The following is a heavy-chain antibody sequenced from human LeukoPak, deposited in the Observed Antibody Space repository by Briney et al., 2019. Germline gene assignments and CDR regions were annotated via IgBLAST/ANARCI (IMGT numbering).Heavy chain of an antibody. D-gene: IGHD6-19*01. CDR3: ARHGSGWSFDY. J-gene: IGHJ4*02. Sequence: PSETLSLTCKVSGGSISTYYWSWFRQPPGKGLEWIGYIYNSGSTTHTPSLKSRVTISVDTSKNQFSLKLTSVTATDTAVYYCARHGSGWSFDYWGQGALVTVSS. CDR1: GGSISTYY. V-gene: IGHV4-59*01. CDR2: IYNSGST.